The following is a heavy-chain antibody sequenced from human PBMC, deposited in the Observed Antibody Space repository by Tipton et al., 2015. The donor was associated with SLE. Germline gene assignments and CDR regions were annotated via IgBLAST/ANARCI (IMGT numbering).Heavy chain of an antibody. CDR1: GFTLDDYS. CDR2: ISWNSGSI. D-gene: IGHD3-9*01. V-gene: IGHV3-9*01. CDR3: AKMTVALTGTYLDY. Sequence: SLRLSCAASGFTLDDYSMHWVRQAPGKGLERGSGISWNSGSIDYADSVKGRFIISRDNAKNSLYLQMNSLRTEDTAIYYCAKMTVALTGTYLDYWGQGILVTVSS. J-gene: IGHJ4*02.